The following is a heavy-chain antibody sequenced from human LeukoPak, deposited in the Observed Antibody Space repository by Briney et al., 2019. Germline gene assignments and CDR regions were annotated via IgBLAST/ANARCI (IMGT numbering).Heavy chain of an antibody. CDR1: GGSTSGYY. D-gene: IGHD3-22*01. CDR2: IYYSGST. V-gene: IGHV4-59*01. J-gene: IGHJ3*02. Sequence: SETLSLTCTVSGGSTSGYYWSWIRQPPGKGLEWIGYIYYSGSTKYNPSLKSRVTMSVDTSKNQFSLKLSSVTAADTAVYYCARGGLENGYHSNDGFDIWGQGTMVTVSS. CDR3: ARGGLENGYHSNDGFDI.